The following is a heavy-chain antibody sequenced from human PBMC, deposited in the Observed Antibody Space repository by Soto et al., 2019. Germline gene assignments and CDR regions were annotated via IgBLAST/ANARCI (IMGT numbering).Heavy chain of an antibody. CDR2: ISTYNGNT. CDR1: GYTFSSYG. D-gene: IGHD3-22*01. J-gene: IGHJ4*02. CDR3: ARDHSSGRTFDY. V-gene: IGHV1-18*01. Sequence: GASVKVSCKASGYTFSSYGISWVRQAPGQGLEWMGWISTYNGNTNYAQKLQGRVTVATDTSTSTAYMEVRSLRSDDTAVYFCARDHSSGRTFDYWGQGTLVTVSS.